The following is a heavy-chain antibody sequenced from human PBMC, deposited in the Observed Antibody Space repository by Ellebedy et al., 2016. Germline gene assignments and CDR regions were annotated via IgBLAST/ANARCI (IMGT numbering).Heavy chain of an antibody. CDR2: ISPSSGFI. J-gene: IGHJ4*02. V-gene: IGHV3-21*01. CDR3: ARDLLAR. CDR1: GFSFSSYT. D-gene: IGHD6-6*01. Sequence: GESLKISCEASGFSFSSYTMNWVRQAPGRGLEWVSSISPSSGFIYYADSLKGRFTISRDNAKNSLYLQITSLRAEDTAVYYCARDLLARWGQGTLVTVSS.